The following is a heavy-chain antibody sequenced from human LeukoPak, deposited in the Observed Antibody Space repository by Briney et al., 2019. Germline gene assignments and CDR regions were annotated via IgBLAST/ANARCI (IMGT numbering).Heavy chain of an antibody. V-gene: IGHV1-2*02. D-gene: IGHD6-13*01. CDR3: ARVKDSSSWHYFDF. CDR1: GYTFTAYY. Sequence: ASVKVSCKASGYTFTAYYMHWLRQAPGQGLEWMGWVNPFSGGTIPAQKFQDRVIMTKDTSINTAYVELSSLRSDDTAVYYCARVKDSSSWHYFDFWGQGTLVTVSS. J-gene: IGHJ4*02. CDR2: VNPFSGGT.